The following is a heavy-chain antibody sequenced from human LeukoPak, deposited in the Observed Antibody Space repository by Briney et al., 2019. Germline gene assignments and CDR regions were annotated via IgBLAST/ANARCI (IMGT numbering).Heavy chain of an antibody. CDR2: IKQDGSEK. J-gene: IGHJ4*02. V-gene: IGHV3-7*03. CDR3: AKDKNQWLVRYYFDY. CDR1: GFTFSSYW. Sequence: PGGSLRLSCAASGFTFSSYWMSWVRQAPGKGLEWVANIKQDGSEKYHVDSVRGRFTISRDNAKNSLYLQMNSLRAEDTALYYCAKDKNQWLVRYYFDYWGQGTLVTVSS. D-gene: IGHD6-19*01.